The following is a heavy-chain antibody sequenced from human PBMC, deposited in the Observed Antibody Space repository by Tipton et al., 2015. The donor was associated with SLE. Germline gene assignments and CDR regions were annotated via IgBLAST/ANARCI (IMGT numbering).Heavy chain of an antibody. D-gene: IGHD1-14*01. CDR2: IYYSGST. CDR1: GYSISSGYY. V-gene: IGHV4-38-2*01. J-gene: IGHJ5*02. Sequence: TLSLTCAVSGYSISSGYYWGWIRQPPGKGLEWIGSIYYSGSTNYNPSLKSRVTISVDTSKNQFSLKLSSVTAADTAVYYCARWGAQLGTDNWFDPWGQGTLVTVSS. CDR3: ARWGAQLGTDNWFDP.